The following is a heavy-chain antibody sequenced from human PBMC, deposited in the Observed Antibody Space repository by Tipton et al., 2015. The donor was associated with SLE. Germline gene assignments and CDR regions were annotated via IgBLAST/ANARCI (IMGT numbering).Heavy chain of an antibody. D-gene: IGHD4-17*01. Sequence: SLRLSCAASGFTFDEYGMSWVRQAPGKGLEWVSGISWNGGSTGYADSVKGRFTISRDNAKNSLYLQMNSLRAEDTALYYCARATVTTSPFDYWGQGTLVTVSS. CDR2: ISWNGGST. J-gene: IGHJ4*02. CDR1: GFTFDEYG. CDR3: ARATVTTSPFDY. V-gene: IGHV3-20*04.